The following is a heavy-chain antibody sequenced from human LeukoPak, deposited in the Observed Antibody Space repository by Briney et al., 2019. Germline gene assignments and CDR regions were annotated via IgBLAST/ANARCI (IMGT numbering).Heavy chain of an antibody. CDR2: ISTYNGNT. Sequence: ASVKVSCKASGYTFTGYYMHWVRQAPGQGLEWMGWISTYNGNTSSAQNLQGRVTMTTDTSTNTAYMELRSLRSDDTAVYYCARVPDYWGQGTLVTVSS. V-gene: IGHV1-18*04. J-gene: IGHJ4*02. CDR1: GYTFTGYY. CDR3: ARVPDY.